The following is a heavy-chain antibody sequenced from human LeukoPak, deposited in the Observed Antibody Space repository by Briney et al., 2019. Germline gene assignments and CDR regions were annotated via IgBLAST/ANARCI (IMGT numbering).Heavy chain of an antibody. Sequence: GASVKVSCEASGGSFSTYATSWVRQAPGQGLEWMGGIIPIFSRTSYAQEFQGRLVITADTSTATAYMELNSLTSEDTAVYYCARGRLDFLRPFVHWGQGTPVTVSS. CDR2: IIPIFSRT. CDR1: GGSFSTYA. D-gene: IGHD3-3*01. V-gene: IGHV1-69*06. CDR3: ARGRLDFLRPFVH. J-gene: IGHJ4*02.